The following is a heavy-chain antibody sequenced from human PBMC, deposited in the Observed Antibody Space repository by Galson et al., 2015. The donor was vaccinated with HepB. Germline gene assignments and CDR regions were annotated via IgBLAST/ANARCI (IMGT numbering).Heavy chain of an antibody. V-gene: IGHV3-9*01. D-gene: IGHD3-22*01. J-gene: IGHJ5*02. CDR3: ARENYDSSGSRGGNWFDP. CDR1: GFTFDDYA. CDR2: ISWNSGSI. Sequence: SLRLSCAASGFTFDDYAMHWVRQAPGKGLEWVSGISWNSGSIGYADSVKGRFTISRDNAKNSLYLQMNSLRAEDTAVYYCARENYDSSGSRGGNWFDPWGQGTLVTVSS.